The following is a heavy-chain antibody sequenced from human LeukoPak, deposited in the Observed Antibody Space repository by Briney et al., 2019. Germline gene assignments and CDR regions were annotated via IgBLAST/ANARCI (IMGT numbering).Heavy chain of an antibody. V-gene: IGHV4-30-4*01. CDR1: GGSISSADCY. J-gene: IGHJ4*02. D-gene: IGHD3-10*01. CDR3: AKGTSASGSYSIDY. Sequence: SETLSLTCTVSGGSISSADCYWSWTRQPPGKGLEWIGYIFYSGSTNYNPSLKSRVTISSDTSRSQFSLKVTSVTAADTAVYYCAKGTSASGSYSIDYWGQGTLVTVSS. CDR2: IFYSGST.